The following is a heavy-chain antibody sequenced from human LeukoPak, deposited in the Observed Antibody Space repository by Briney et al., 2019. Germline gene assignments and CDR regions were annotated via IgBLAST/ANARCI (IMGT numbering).Heavy chain of an antibody. CDR2: ISGSGDST. D-gene: IGHD2-2*01. Sequence: GGSLRLSCAASGFTFSSYAMSWVRQAPGKGLEWVSSISGSGDSTYYADSVKGRFTISRDKSKNTLYLQTNSLRAEDTAVYYCARPTYCSNTRCYPFDYWGQGTLVTVSS. J-gene: IGHJ4*02. CDR3: ARPTYCSNTRCYPFDY. CDR1: GFTFSSYA. V-gene: IGHV3-23*01.